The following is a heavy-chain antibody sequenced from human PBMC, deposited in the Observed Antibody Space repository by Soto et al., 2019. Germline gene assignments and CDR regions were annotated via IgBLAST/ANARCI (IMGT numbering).Heavy chain of an antibody. J-gene: IGHJ5*02. V-gene: IGHV1-3*01. CDR2: INAGNGNT. CDR3: ARVAPSGGSVPRFDP. D-gene: IGHD3-10*01. CDR1: GYRVTQYV. Sequence: ASVKVSCKASGYRVTQYVIHWVRQAPGQGLEWMGWINAGNGNTRSSRKFQGRVIITRDTSATTAYLEVDSLRSEDTAIYYCARVAPSGGSVPRFDPWGQGTLVTVSS.